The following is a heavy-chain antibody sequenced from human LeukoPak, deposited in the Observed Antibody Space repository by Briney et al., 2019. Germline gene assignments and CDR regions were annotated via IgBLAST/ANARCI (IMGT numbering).Heavy chain of an antibody. J-gene: IGHJ4*02. D-gene: IGHD5-18*01. CDR1: GFTFSSYS. CDR3: ARDTGGGYSCYDC. CDR2: IKQDGSEK. V-gene: IGHV3-7*01. Sequence: GGSLRLSCAASGFTFSSYSMNWVRQAPGKGLEWVANIKQDGSEKYYVDSVKGRFTISRDNAKNSLYPQMNSLRAEDTAVYYCARDTGGGYSCYDCWGQGTLVTVSS.